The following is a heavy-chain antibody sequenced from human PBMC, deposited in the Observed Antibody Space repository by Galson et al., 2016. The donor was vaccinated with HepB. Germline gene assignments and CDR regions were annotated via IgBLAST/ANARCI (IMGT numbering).Heavy chain of an antibody. Sequence: SLRLSCAASGINFSSYSMNWVRQAPGKGLEWVSYISSSGIYTNYADSVKGRFTISRDNANNSLYLQMNSLRADDTAVYYCAREVGGYSGYDPWGQGTLVTVSS. CDR3: AREVGGYSGYDP. D-gene: IGHD5-12*01. J-gene: IGHJ5*02. CDR2: ISSSGIYT. CDR1: GINFSSYS. V-gene: IGHV3-21*01.